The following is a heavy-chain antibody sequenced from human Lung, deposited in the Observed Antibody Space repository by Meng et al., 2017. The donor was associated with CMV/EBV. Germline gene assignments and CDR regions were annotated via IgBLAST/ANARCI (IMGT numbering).Heavy chain of an antibody. CDR3: ARTSSSALTPFDP. CDR2: IYYSGST. V-gene: IGHV4-39*01. J-gene: IGHJ5*02. CDR1: GGSISSSSYY. D-gene: IGHD6-19*01. Sequence: SXTLSLXCTVSGGSISSSSYYWGWIRQPPGKGLEWIGSIYYSGSTYYNPSLKSRVTISVDTSKNQFSLKLSSVTAADTAVYYCARTSSSALTPFDPWGQGTLVTVSS.